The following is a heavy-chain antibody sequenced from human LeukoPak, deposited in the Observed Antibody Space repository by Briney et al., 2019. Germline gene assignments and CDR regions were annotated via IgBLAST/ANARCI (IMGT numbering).Heavy chain of an antibody. CDR2: ISSSSSYI. CDR1: GFTFSSYS. D-gene: IGHD3-10*01. CDR3: ARSKWFGESGFDF. J-gene: IGHJ4*02. Sequence: GGSLRLSCAVSGFTFSSYSMNWVRQAPGKGLEWVSSISSSSSYIYYTNSVKGRFTISRDNAKNSLYLQMNSLRAEDTAVYYCARSKWFGESGFDFWGQGTLVTVSS. V-gene: IGHV3-21*01.